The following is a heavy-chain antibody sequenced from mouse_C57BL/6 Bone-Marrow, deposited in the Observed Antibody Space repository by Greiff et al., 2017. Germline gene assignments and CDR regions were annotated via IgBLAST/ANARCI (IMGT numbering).Heavy chain of an antibody. CDR3: ARCPYYYGSSYDY. Sequence: VKLMESGAELARPGASVKLSCKASGYTFTSSGISWVKQRTGQGLEWIGEIYPRSGNTYYNEKFKGKATLTADKSSSTAYMELRSLTSEDSAVYFCARCPYYYGSSYDYWGQGTTLTVSS. CDR1: GYTFTSSG. V-gene: IGHV1-81*01. J-gene: IGHJ2*01. D-gene: IGHD1-1*01. CDR2: IYPRSGNT.